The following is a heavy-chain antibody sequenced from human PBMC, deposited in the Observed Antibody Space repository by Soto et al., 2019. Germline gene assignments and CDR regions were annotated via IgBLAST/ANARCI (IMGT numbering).Heavy chain of an antibody. V-gene: IGHV3-7*04. Sequence: GGSLRLSCAASGFPFRTSCMHWVRQAPGKGLEWVANIKQDGTVKNYLDSVKGRFTISRDNAKNSLYLQMNSLRGDDTAVYYCAGGAGWHTNHWGQGTLVTVSS. D-gene: IGHD6-19*01. J-gene: IGHJ5*02. CDR2: IKQDGTVK. CDR1: GFPFRTSC. CDR3: AGGAGWHTNH.